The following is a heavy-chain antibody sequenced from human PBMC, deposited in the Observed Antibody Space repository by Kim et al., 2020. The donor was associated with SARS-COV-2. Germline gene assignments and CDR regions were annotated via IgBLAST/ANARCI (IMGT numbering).Heavy chain of an antibody. D-gene: IGHD3-22*01. CDR3: ARDKGGGGYYDSSGNDAFDI. CDR2: ISSSSSYI. J-gene: IGHJ3*02. Sequence: GGSLRLSCAASGFTFSSYSMNWVRQAPGKGLEWVSSISSSSSYIYYADSVKGRFTISRDNAKNSLYLQMNSLRAEDTAVYYCARDKGGGGYYDSSGNDAFDIWGQGTMVTVSS. V-gene: IGHV3-21*01. CDR1: GFTFSSYS.